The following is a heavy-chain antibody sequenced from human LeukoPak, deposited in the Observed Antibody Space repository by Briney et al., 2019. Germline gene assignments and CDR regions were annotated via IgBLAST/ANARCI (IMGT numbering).Heavy chain of an antibody. J-gene: IGHJ3*02. D-gene: IGHD2-2*01. CDR1: GFTFSSYG. CDR3: AKDIIRPTLRSTNAFDI. V-gene: IGHV3-21*04. Sequence: NPGGSLRLSCAASGFTFSSYGMSWVRQAPGKGLEWVSSISSSSSYIYYADSVKGRFTISRDNAKNSLYLQMNSLRAEDTALYYCAKDIIRPTLRSTNAFDIWGQGTMVTVSS. CDR2: ISSSSSYI.